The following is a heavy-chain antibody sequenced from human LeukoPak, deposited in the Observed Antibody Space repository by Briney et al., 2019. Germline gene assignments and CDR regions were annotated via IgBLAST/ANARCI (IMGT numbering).Heavy chain of an antibody. CDR1: GFTFRTYW. Sequence: PGGSLRLSCAASGFTFRTYWMSWIRQAPGKEPEWVADINQDGSEEYYLQSVRGRFTVSRDNAQNAVFLQMNSLRAEDTALYYCARWDIPTADIDYWGQGTLVTVSS. D-gene: IGHD6-13*01. J-gene: IGHJ4*02. CDR3: ARWDIPTADIDY. V-gene: IGHV3-7*01. CDR2: INQDGSEE.